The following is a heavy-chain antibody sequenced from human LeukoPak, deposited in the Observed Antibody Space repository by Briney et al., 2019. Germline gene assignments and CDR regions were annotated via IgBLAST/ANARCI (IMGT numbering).Heavy chain of an antibody. V-gene: IGHV3-7*01. D-gene: IGHD3-22*01. CDR3: ARDPAYYYDSSGYLDY. Sequence: GGSLRLSCAASGFTFSSYWMSWVRQAPGKGLEWVANIKQDGSEKYYVDSVKGRFTISRDNAKNSLYLQVNSLRAEDTAVYYCARDPAYYYDSSGYLDYWGQGTLVTVSS. CDR2: IKQDGSEK. J-gene: IGHJ4*02. CDR1: GFTFSSYW.